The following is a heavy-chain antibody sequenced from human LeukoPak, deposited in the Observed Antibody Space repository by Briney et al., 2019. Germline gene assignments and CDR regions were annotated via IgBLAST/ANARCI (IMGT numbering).Heavy chain of an antibody. D-gene: IGHD2-15*01. CDR2: IYYSGST. J-gene: IGHJ4*02. CDR1: GGSISSYY. V-gene: IGHV4-59*01. Sequence: SETLSLTCTVSGGSISSYYWSWIRQPPGKGLEWIGYIYYSGSTNYNPSLKSRVTISVDTSKNKFSLKLSSVTAADTAVYYCARENCSGGSCSAFDYWGQGTLVTVSS. CDR3: ARENCSGGSCSAFDY.